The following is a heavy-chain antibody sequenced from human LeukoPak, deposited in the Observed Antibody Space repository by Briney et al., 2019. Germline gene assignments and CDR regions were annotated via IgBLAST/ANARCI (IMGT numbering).Heavy chain of an antibody. CDR3: AAQKRGNSRPYCFDY. J-gene: IGHJ4*02. D-gene: IGHD3-16*02. CDR2: ISGSGGNS. Sequence: GGSLRLSCGASGFTFSNYALSWVRQAPGKGLEWVSTISGSGGNSYHADSVKGRFTISRDNSKNTLYLQMNSLRAEDTAVYYCAAQKRGNSRPYCFDYWGQGTLVTVSS. CDR1: GFTFSNYA. V-gene: IGHV3-23*01.